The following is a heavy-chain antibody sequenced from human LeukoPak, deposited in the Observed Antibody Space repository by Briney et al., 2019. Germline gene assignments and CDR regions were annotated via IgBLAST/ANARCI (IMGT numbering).Heavy chain of an antibody. V-gene: IGHV4-59*01. CDR3: ARGLYYGSGSYYNWFDP. Sequence: PSETLSLTCTVSGVSISSFYWNWIRQPPGKGLEWIGYIHYSGSTNYSPSLKSRVTISVDMSKNQFSLKLSSVTAADTAVYYCARGLYYGSGSYYNWFDPWGQGTLVTVSS. CDR2: IHYSGST. J-gene: IGHJ5*02. CDR1: GVSISSFY. D-gene: IGHD3-10*01.